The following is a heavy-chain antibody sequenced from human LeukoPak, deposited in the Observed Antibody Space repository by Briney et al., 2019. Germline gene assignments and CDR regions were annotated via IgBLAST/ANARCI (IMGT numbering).Heavy chain of an antibody. J-gene: IGHJ3*02. CDR1: GYAFTYYY. Sequence: ASVKVACKASGYAFTYYYIHWVRQAPGQGLEWMGIINPSGGSTSYAQKFQGRVIMTRDTSTSTVYMDLSSLRSDDTAVYYCASSSTLDAFDIWGQGTMVTVSS. CDR2: INPSGGST. CDR3: ASSSTLDAFDI. V-gene: IGHV1-46*01.